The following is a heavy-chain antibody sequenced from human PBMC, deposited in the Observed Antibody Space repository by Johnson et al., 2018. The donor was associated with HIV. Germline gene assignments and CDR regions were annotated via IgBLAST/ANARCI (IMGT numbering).Heavy chain of an antibody. Sequence: QVQLVESGGGLIQPGGSLRLSYAASGFTFSNYAMHWVRQAPGKGLEWVAVISYDGSKKNYADSVKGRFTISRDNAKNSLYLQMNSLRAEDTAVYYCARDSRAFDIWGQGTMVTVSS. CDR1: GFTFSNYA. J-gene: IGHJ3*02. CDR3: ARDSRAFDI. CDR2: ISYDGSKK. V-gene: IGHV3-30-3*01.